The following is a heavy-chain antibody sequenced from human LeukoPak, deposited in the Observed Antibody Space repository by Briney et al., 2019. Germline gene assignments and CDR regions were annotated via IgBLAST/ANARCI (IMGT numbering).Heavy chain of an antibody. D-gene: IGHD6-13*01. CDR1: GGSISSGSYY. Sequence: SETLSLTCTVSGGSISSGSYYWSWIRQPAGKGLEWIGRIYTSGSTNYNPSLKSRVTISVDTSKNQFSLKLSSVTAADTAVYYCARGFYSSPDYWGQGTLVTVSS. CDR3: ARGFYSSPDY. CDR2: IYTSGST. J-gene: IGHJ4*02. V-gene: IGHV4-61*02.